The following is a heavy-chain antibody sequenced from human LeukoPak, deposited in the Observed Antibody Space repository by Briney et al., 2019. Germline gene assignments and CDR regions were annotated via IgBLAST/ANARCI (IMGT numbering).Heavy chain of an antibody. CDR3: ARDRDAKAYYYMDV. CDR1: GYTFTGYY. CDR2: INPNSGGA. D-gene: IGHD2-8*01. V-gene: IGHV1-2*02. Sequence: ASVKVSCKASGYTFTGYYMHWVRQAPGQGLEWMGWINPNSGGANYAQKFQGRVTMTRDTSISTAYMELSRLRSDDTAVYYCARDRDAKAYYYMDVWGKGTTVTVSS. J-gene: IGHJ6*03.